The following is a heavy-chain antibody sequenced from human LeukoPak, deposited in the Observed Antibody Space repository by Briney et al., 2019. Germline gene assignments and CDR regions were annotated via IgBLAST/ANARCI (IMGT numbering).Heavy chain of an antibody. CDR1: EYTFTGYY. V-gene: IGHV1-2*06. J-gene: IGHJ6*02. D-gene: IGHD2-15*01. Sequence: ASVKVSCKASEYTFTGYYMQWVRQAPGQGLEWMGRINPNSGGTNYAQQFQGRVTMTRDTSISTAYMELSRLRSDDTAVYYCAKDARYCSGGSCYSACIDVWGQGTTVTVSS. CDR2: INPNSGGT. CDR3: AKDARYCSGGSCYSACIDV.